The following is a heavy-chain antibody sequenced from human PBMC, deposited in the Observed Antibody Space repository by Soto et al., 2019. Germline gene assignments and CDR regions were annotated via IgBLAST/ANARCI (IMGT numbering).Heavy chain of an antibody. Sequence: QVQLVQSGAEVKKPGASVKVSCKASGYTFTAYYMHWVRQAPGQGLQWMGWINPNSGGTNYAQKFLGRVTMTRDTSISTAHMELSRLRSDDTAVYYCARFLVRSWGYWGQGTLVTVSS. CDR3: ARFLVRSWGY. V-gene: IGHV1-2*02. D-gene: IGHD1-26*01. CDR2: INPNSGGT. J-gene: IGHJ4*02. CDR1: GYTFTAYY.